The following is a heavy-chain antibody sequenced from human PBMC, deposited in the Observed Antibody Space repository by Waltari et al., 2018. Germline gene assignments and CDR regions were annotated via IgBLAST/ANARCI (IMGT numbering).Heavy chain of an antibody. CDR1: GGSISSSSYY. CDR3: ARVGVTPFV. CDR2: IYYSRST. V-gene: IGHV4-39*07. Sequence: QLQLQESGPGLVKPSETLSLTCTVSGGSISSSSYYWGWIRQPPGKGLAWIGSIYYSRSTYNKPNSKSRVTKSVDTSKNQFSLKLRYVTAEDTAVYYCARVGVTPFVWGQGTLVTVSS. J-gene: IGHJ4*02. D-gene: IGHD2-21*02.